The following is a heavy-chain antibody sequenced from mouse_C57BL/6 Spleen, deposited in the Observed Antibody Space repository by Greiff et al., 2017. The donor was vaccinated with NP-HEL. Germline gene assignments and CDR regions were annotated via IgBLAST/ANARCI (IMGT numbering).Heavy chain of an antibody. V-gene: IGHV1-82*01. CDR3: ARGDGYYDYAMDY. J-gene: IGHJ4*01. Sequence: QVQLQQSGPELVKPGASVKISCKASGYAFSSSWMNWVKQRPGKGLEWIGRIYPGDGDTNYNGKFKGKATLTADKSSSTAYMQLSSLTSEDSAVYFCARGDGYYDYAMDYWGQGTSVTVSS. CDR1: GYAFSSSW. D-gene: IGHD2-3*01. CDR2: IYPGDGDT.